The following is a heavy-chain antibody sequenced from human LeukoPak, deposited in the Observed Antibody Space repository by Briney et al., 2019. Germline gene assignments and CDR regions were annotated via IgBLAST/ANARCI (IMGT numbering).Heavy chain of an antibody. V-gene: IGHV4-38-2*02. CDR2: IYHSGST. D-gene: IGHD3-16*01. J-gene: IGHJ5*02. Sequence: SETLSLTCTVSGYSISSGYYWGWIRQPPGKGLEWIGSIYHSGSTYYNPSLRSRVTISVDTSKNQFSLKLSSVTAADTAVYYCARVWGGAFDPWGQGTLVIVSS. CDR1: GYSISSGYY. CDR3: ARVWGGAFDP.